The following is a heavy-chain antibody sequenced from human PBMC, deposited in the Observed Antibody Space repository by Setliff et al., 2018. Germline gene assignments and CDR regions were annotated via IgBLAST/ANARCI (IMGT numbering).Heavy chain of an antibody. CDR3: ARGNMDVVAAGGKYSGMDV. D-gene: IGHD6-13*01. V-gene: IGHV1-69*13. Sequence: SVKVSCKTSGGSFKNHAITWVRQAPGQGLEWMGGTFPMFDRPNYAQKFQARVTITADESTNTAYIEIGSLRSEDTAVYYCARGNMDVVAAGGKYSGMDVWGQGTTVTVSS. J-gene: IGHJ6*02. CDR1: GGSFKNHA. CDR2: TFPMFDRP.